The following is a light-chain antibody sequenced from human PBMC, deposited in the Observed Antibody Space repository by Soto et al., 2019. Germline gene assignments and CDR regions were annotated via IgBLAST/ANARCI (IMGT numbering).Light chain of an antibody. CDR2: GAS. V-gene: IGKV3-20*01. J-gene: IGKJ4*01. CDR1: QSVSSSY. Sequence: EIVLTQSPGTLSLSPGERGTLSCRASQSVSSSYLAWYQQKPGQAPRLLMYGASSRATGIPDRFSGSGSGTDFTLTISRLEPEDFAVDYCQQYGSSRLTFGGGTKVEIK. CDR3: QQYGSSRLT.